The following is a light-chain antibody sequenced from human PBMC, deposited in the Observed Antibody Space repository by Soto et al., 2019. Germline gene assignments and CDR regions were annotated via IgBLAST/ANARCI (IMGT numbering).Light chain of an antibody. CDR2: AS. CDR3: QQAGSLQWT. CDR1: QSVTNNY. J-gene: IGKJ1*01. V-gene: IGKV3-20*01. Sequence: EIVLTQSPGTLSLSPGDIASLSCRASQSVTNNYLSWYQQKPGQATRLLMFASNRATGSPGRFSGSGSGTDITLTISGLEPEDFAVYYCQQAGSLQWTFGQVTKVEI.